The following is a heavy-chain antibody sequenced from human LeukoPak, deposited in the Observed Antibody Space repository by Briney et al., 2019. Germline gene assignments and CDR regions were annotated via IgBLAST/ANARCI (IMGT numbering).Heavy chain of an antibody. CDR2: IGGSGGST. CDR3: AKSMNTATRGYFDY. V-gene: IGHV3-23*01. J-gene: IGHJ4*02. D-gene: IGHD5-18*01. CDR1: GFTFSSYA. Sequence: GGSLRLSCAASGFTFSSYAMSWVRQAPGKGLVWVSAIGGSGGSTYYADSVKGRFTISRDNSKNTLYLQMNSLRAEDTAVYYCAKSMNTATRGYFDYWGQGTLVTVSS.